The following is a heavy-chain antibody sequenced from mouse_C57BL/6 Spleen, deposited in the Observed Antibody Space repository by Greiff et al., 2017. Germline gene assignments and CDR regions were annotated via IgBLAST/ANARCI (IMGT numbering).Heavy chain of an antibody. CDR3: ASHYDYDWYFDV. CDR1: GFPFSDYG. J-gene: IGHJ1*03. CDR2: ISSGSSTI. Sequence: EVNVVESGGGLVKPGGSLKLSCAASGFPFSDYGMHWVRQAPEKGLEWVAYISSGSSTIYYADTVKGRFTISRDNAKNTLFLQMTSLRSEDTAMYYCASHYDYDWYFDVWGTGTTVTVSS. D-gene: IGHD2-4*01. V-gene: IGHV5-17*01.